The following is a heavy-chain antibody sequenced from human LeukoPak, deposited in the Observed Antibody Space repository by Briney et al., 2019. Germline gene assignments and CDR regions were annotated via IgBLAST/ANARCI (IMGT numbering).Heavy chain of an antibody. Sequence: GGSLRLSCAASGFTFSSYTMHWVRQPRGKGLEWVALISYDGSNQYYADSVKGRFTVSRDNAKNSLYLQMNSLRAEDTAVYYCARDFGYCSGGSCSWGQGTLVTVSS. J-gene: IGHJ5*02. V-gene: IGHV3-30*04. CDR1: GFTFSSYT. D-gene: IGHD2-15*01. CDR3: ARDFGYCSGGSCS. CDR2: ISYDGSNQ.